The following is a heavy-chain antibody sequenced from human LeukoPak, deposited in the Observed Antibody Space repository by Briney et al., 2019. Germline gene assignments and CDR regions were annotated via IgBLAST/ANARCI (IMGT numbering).Heavy chain of an antibody. V-gene: IGHV3-21*04. CDR2: ISSSSSYI. CDR1: GFTFSSYS. CDR3: AKSQSSGWLYYFDY. J-gene: IGHJ4*02. Sequence: GGSLRLSCAASGFTFSSYSMNWVRQAPGKGLEWVSSISSSSSYIYYADSVKGRFTISRDNAKNSLYLQMNSLRAEDTAVYYCAKSQSSGWLYYFDYWGQGILVTVSS. D-gene: IGHD6-19*01.